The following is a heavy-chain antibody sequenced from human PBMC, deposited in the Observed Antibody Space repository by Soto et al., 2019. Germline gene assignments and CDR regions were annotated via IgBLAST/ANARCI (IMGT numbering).Heavy chain of an antibody. J-gene: IGHJ5*02. CDR1: GGSISSSSYY. CDR2: IYYSGST. Sequence: SETLSLTCTVSGGSISSSSYYWGWIRQPPGKGLEWIGSIYYSGSTYYNPSLKSRVTISVDTSKKQFSLKLSSVTAADTAVYYCARVMVRGVVNWFDPWGQGTLVTVSS. CDR3: ARVMVRGVVNWFDP. D-gene: IGHD3-10*01. V-gene: IGHV4-39*01.